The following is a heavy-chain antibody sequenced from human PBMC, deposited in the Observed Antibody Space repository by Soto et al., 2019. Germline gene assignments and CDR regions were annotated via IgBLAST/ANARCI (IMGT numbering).Heavy chain of an antibody. J-gene: IGHJ5*02. V-gene: IGHV1-24*01. CDR1: GYTLTELS. D-gene: IGHD3-10*01. Sequence: ASVKVSCKVSGYTLTELSIHWVRQAPGKGXEXXGGFDPEDGETIYAQKSQGRVPMTEDTSTDTAYMELSSLRSEDTAVYYCATVQLRITMVRGVIITKLRSWFDPWGQGTLVTVSS. CDR2: FDPEDGET. CDR3: ATVQLRITMVRGVIITKLRSWFDP.